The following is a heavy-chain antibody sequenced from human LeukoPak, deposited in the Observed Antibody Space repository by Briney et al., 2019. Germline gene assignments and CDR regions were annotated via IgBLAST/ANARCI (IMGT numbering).Heavy chain of an antibody. D-gene: IGHD3-10*01. J-gene: IGHJ4*02. Sequence: SETLSLTCAVYGGSFSGYYWSWIRQPPGKGLEWIGEINHSGSTNYNPSLKSRVTISVDTSKNQFSLKLSSVTAADTAVYSCAGFTFFRGVITFDYWGRGTLVTVSS. CDR3: AGFTFFRGVITFDY. CDR2: INHSGST. V-gene: IGHV4-34*01. CDR1: GGSFSGYY.